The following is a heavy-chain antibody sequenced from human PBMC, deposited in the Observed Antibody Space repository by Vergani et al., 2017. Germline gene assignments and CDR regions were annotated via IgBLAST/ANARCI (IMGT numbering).Heavy chain of an antibody. CDR3: ASNPRLGGDVVDS. Sequence: QVRLEESGPGLVKPSETLSLTCSVSGYSIGSGFYWAWIRQSPGEGLQWLTSIHNRGKTYHNPSLKSRVSVSLDTSKNRFSLNLTSVTAADTAVYFCASNPRLGGDVVDSWGQGTLVTVSS. CDR2: IHNRGKT. J-gene: IGHJ4*02. CDR1: GYSIGSGFY. V-gene: IGHV4-38-2*01. D-gene: IGHD3-16*01.